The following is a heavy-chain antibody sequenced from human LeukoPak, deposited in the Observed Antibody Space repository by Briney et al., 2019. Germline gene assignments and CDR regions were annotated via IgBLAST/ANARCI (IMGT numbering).Heavy chain of an antibody. V-gene: IGHV3-7*01. J-gene: IGHJ4*02. D-gene: IGHD1-1*01. Sequence: PGGSLRLSCAASGFTFSDSWMTWVRQAPGKGLEWVANIDQDGSEEYYVDSVKGRFTISRDNAKNSVYLQMNSLRVEDTAVYYCARDRWTDYWGQGTLVTVSS. CDR3: ARDRWTDY. CDR2: IDQDGSEE. CDR1: GFTFSDSW.